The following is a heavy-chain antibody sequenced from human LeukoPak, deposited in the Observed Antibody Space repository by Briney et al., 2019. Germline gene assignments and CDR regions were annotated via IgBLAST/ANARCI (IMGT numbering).Heavy chain of an antibody. Sequence: SETLSLTCTVSGGSISSSSYYWGWIRQPPGKGLEWIGSIYYSGSTYYNPSLKSRVTISVDTSKNQFSLKLSSVTAADTAVYYCARDSLSPRWSGYYTGDYYYYYMDVWGKGTTATVSS. CDR1: GGSISSSSYY. CDR2: IYYSGST. D-gene: IGHD3-3*01. V-gene: IGHV4-39*07. J-gene: IGHJ6*03. CDR3: ARDSLSPRWSGYYTGDYYYYYMDV.